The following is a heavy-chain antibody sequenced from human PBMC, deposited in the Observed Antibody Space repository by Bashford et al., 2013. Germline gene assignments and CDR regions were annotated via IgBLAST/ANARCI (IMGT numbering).Heavy chain of an antibody. D-gene: IGHD1-26*01. J-gene: IGHJ3*01. CDR2: INPMSVGT. V-gene: IGHV1-2*02. CDR3: ARDGPVVGVWNAFDV. Sequence: WVRQAPGQGLEWMGWINPMSVGTNYAQKFQGRVTMTSATSSSTAYMELSRLRSDDTAVYFCARDGPVVGVWNAFDVWGQGTVVTVSS.